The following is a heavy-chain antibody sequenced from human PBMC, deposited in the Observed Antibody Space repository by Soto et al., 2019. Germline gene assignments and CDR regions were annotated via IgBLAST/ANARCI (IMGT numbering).Heavy chain of an antibody. CDR1: GFTVRANY. J-gene: IGHJ4*02. D-gene: IGHD5-12*01. V-gene: IGHV3-53*01. Sequence: EVQLVESGGGLIQPGGSLRLSCAVSGFTVRANYMSWVRQAPGKGLEWVSVIYSGGTTYYADSVKGRFIISRDISKNTLYLQMNILRAEDTPVSYCHGYGYWGQGTLVTVSS. CDR3: HGYGY. CDR2: IYSGGTT.